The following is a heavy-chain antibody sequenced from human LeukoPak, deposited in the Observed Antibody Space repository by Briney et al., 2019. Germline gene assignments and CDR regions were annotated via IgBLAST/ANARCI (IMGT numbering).Heavy chain of an antibody. CDR1: GYTFTSYG. CDR3: ARYYDFWSGYYTGWFDP. Sequence: ASVKVSCKASGYTFTSYGISWVRQAPRQGLEWMGWISAYNGNTNYAQKLQGRVTMTTDTSTSTAYMELRSLRSDDTAVYYCARYYDFWSGYYTGWFDPWGQGTLVTVSS. CDR2: ISAYNGNT. D-gene: IGHD3-3*01. V-gene: IGHV1-18*01. J-gene: IGHJ5*02.